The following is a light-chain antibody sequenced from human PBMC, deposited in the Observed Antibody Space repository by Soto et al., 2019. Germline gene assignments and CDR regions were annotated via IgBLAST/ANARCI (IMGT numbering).Light chain of an antibody. J-gene: IGKJ5*01. CDR3: QQYGTSPT. CDR1: QSLITRY. CDR2: GAS. Sequence: EIVLTQSPGTLSLFPGERATLSCRASQSLITRYLAWYQQKPGQAPRLLIYGASSRATCIPDRFSSSGSWTDFTLTISRLEPEDFGVYACQQYGTSPTFGQGTRREIK. V-gene: IGKV3-20*01.